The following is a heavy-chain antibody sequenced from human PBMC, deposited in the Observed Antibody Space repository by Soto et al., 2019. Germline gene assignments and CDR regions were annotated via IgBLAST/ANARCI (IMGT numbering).Heavy chain of an antibody. CDR2: IIPIFGTA. CDR1: GGTFSSYA. J-gene: IGHJ4*02. CDR3: AAFDYDSSGPTHPSLDY. D-gene: IGHD3-22*01. V-gene: IGHV1-69*13. Sequence: SVKVSCKASGGTFSSYAISWVRQAPGQGLEWMGGIIPIFGTANYAQKFQGRVTITADESTSTAYMELSSLRSEDTAVYYCAAFDYDSSGPTHPSLDYWGQGTLVTV.